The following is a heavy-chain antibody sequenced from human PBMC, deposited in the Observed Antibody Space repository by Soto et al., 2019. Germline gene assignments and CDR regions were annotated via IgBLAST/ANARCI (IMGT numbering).Heavy chain of an antibody. D-gene: IGHD2-15*01. J-gene: IGHJ4*02. CDR1: GGSFSGYY. V-gene: IGHV4-34*01. CDR3: ARSCSGGSCYSPTDY. CDR2: IKHSGST. Sequence: QVQLQQWGAGLLKPSETLSLTCAVYGGSFSGYYWSWIRQPPGKGLEWIGEIKHSGSTNYNPSLKSRVTRSVDTSKNQFSLKLSAVTAADTAVYYCARSCSGGSCYSPTDYWGQGTLVTVSS.